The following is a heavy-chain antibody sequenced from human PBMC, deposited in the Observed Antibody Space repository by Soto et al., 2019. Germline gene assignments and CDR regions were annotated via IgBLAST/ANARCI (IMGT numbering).Heavy chain of an antibody. CDR3: ARVVGGWYYFDY. CDR1: GGSISSYY. Sequence: QVQLQESGPGLVKPSETLSLTCTVSGGSISSYYWSWIRQPPGKGLECIGYIYYSGSTNYNPSLKIRVTISVDTSMNQFSLKLSSVTAADTAVYYCARVVGGWYYFDYWGLGTLVTVSS. J-gene: IGHJ4*02. CDR2: IYYSGST. V-gene: IGHV4-59*01. D-gene: IGHD6-19*01.